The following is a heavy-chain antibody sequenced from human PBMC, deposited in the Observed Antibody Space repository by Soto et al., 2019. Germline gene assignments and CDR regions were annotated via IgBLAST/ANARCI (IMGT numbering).Heavy chain of an antibody. CDR3: ARVRVSGPWSAEYFQH. V-gene: IGHV1-3*04. D-gene: IGHD1-1*01. Sequence: ASVKVSCKTSGYLFISYVIHWVRQAPGQRLEWMGWINTGDGDTKYSRKVQGRVAITKDTSTSTAYMELSSLRSEDTAVYYCARVRVSGPWSAEYFQHWGQGTLATVSS. CDR1: GYLFISYV. J-gene: IGHJ1*01. CDR2: INTGDGDT.